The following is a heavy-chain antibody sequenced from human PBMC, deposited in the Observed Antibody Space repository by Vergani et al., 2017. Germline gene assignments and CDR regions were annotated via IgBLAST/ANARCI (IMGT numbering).Heavy chain of an antibody. V-gene: IGHV4-4*02. D-gene: IGHD3-16*01. CDR2: IYHSGST. CDR3: ARGGRETYYDYVWGSSTDGMDV. CDR1: GFTFSSYSM. J-gene: IGHJ6*02. Sequence: VQLVESGGGLVKPGGSLRLSCAASGFTFSSYSMNWVRQAPGKGLEWIGEIYHSGSTNYNPSLKSRVTISVDKSKNQFSLKLSSVTAADTAVYYCARGGRETYYDYVWGSSTDGMDVWGQGP.